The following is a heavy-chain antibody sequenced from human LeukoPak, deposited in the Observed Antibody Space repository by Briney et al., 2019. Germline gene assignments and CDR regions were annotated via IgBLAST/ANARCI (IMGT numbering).Heavy chain of an antibody. Sequence: KSSETLSLTCAVYGGSFSGYYWSWIRQPPGKGLEWIGEINHSGSTNYNPSLKSRVTISVDTSKNQFSLKLSSVTAADTAVYYCATHDSMDVWGQGTTDTVSS. CDR1: GGSFSGYY. J-gene: IGHJ6*02. V-gene: IGHV4-34*01. D-gene: IGHD2-15*01. CDR2: INHSGST. CDR3: ATHDSMDV.